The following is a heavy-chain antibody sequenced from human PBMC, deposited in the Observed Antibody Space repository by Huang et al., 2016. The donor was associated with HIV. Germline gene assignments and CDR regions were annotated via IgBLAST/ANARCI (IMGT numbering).Heavy chain of an antibody. CDR2: ISIDGSNK. J-gene: IGHJ4*02. CDR3: ARTGSYYYGSGSYHFGDY. D-gene: IGHD3-10*01. V-gene: IGHV3-30-3*01. CDR1: FAFSSYA. Sequence: QVQLVESGGGVVQPGFAFSSYAMHWVRQAPGKGLEWLAVISIDGSNKNYAYSVKGRFTISRDNSKGTVYLQMNSLRPEDTAVYSCARTGSYYYGSGSYHFGDYWGQGTLVTVSS.